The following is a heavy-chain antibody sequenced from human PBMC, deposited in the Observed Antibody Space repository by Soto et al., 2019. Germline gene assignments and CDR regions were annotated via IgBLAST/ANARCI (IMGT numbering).Heavy chain of an antibody. V-gene: IGHV5-51*01. CDR1: GYSFTSYW. D-gene: IGHD2-2*02. CDR3: AIPFVVVPAAIPPDAFDI. Sequence: GESLKISCKGSGYSFTSYWIGWVRQMPGKGLEWMGIIYPGDSDTRYSPSFQGQVTISADKSISTAYLQWSSLKASDTAMYYCAIPFVVVPAAIPPDAFDIWGQGTMVTVSS. CDR2: IYPGDSDT. J-gene: IGHJ3*02.